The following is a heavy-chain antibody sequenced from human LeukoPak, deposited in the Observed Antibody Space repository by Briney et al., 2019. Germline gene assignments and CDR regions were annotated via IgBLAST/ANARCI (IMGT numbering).Heavy chain of an antibody. CDR1: GYTFSSYV. J-gene: IGHJ3*02. V-gene: IGHV1-18*01. CDR2: ISAKNGNT. CDR3: ARDRNSSYCHDRGDAFDS. Sequence: ASVKVSCKASGYTFSSYVISWVRQAPGQGLEWMGRISAKNGNTNYAQNFQGRVTMTTDTSTSTAFMELRSLRSEDTAVYYCARDRNSSYCHDRGDAFDSWGQGTKVTVSS. D-gene: IGHD3-22*01.